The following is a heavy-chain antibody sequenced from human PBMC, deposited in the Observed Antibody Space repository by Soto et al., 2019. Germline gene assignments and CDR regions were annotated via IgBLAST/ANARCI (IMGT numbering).Heavy chain of an antibody. Sequence: ETLSLTCTVSGGSISSGGYYMSWVRQAPGKGLEWVSVIYSGGSTSYADSVKGRFTISRDNAKNTLYLQMNSLRAEDTAVYYCARGGYYDSSGYYADPPYYYYYGMDVWGQGTTVTVSS. CDR1: GGSISSGGYY. V-gene: IGHV3-53*01. CDR2: IYSGGST. D-gene: IGHD3-22*01. CDR3: ARGGYYDSSGYYADPPYYYYYGMDV. J-gene: IGHJ6*02.